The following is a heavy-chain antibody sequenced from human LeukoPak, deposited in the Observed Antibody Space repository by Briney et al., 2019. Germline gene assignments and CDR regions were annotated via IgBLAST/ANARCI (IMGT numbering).Heavy chain of an antibody. D-gene: IGHD6-19*01. V-gene: IGHV4-39*01. CDR3: ARRSTVAGRGRFDP. Sequence: SETLSLTCTVSGGSIGSTSYYWGWIRQPPGKGLEWLGSVHHSGSTYDNPSLKSRVTISVDTSKNQFSLKLISVTAADTAVYYCARRSTVAGRGRFDPWGQGTLVTVSS. J-gene: IGHJ5*02. CDR2: VHHSGST. CDR1: GGSIGSTSYY.